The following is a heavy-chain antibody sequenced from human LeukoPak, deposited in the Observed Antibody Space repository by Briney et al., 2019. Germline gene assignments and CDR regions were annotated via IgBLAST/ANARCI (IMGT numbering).Heavy chain of an antibody. V-gene: IGHV3-48*01. Sequence: GGSLRLSCAASGFTFSSYTMNWVRQAPGKGLEWVSYISGSSSTLYYADSVKGRFTISRDNAKNSLYLQMNSLRAEDTAVYYCAKDEYSSSSGGLDYWGQGTLVTVSS. CDR2: ISGSSSTL. J-gene: IGHJ4*02. CDR1: GFTFSSYT. D-gene: IGHD6-6*01. CDR3: AKDEYSSSSGGLDY.